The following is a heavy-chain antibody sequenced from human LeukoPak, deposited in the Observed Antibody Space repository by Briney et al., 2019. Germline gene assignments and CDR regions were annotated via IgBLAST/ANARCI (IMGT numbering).Heavy chain of an antibody. V-gene: IGHV4-38-2*02. CDR2: IYHSGST. CDR3: AKISPPD. J-gene: IGHJ4*02. D-gene: IGHD1-14*01. Sequence: PSETLSLTCTVSGYSISSGYYWGWIRQPPGKGLEWIGSIYHSGSTYYNPSLKSRVTISIDTSKNQFSLKLRSVTAADTAVYYCAKISPPDWGQGTLVTVSS. CDR1: GYSISSGYY.